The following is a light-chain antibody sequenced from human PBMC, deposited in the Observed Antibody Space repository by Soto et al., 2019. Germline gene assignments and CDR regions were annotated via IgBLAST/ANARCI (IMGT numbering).Light chain of an antibody. V-gene: IGLV2-11*01. CDR2: DVN. CDR1: SSDVGAYKY. CDR3: CSYAGSNTYV. Sequence: QSVLTQPASVSGSAGQSITISCTGSSSDVGAYKYVSWYQQHPGKAPKVMVYDVNKRPSGVPDRFSGSKSGNTASLTISGLQAEDEADYHCCSYAGSNTYVFGTGTKLTVL. J-gene: IGLJ1*01.